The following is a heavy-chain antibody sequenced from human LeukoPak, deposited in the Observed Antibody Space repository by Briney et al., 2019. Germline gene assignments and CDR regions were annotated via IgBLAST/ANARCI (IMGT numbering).Heavy chain of an antibody. Sequence: PSETLSLTCAVSGGSISSSNWWSWVRQPPGKGLEWIGEIYHSGSTNYNPSLKSRVTISVDKSKNQFSLKLSSVTAADTAVYYCARKHYDSSGYPYFDYWGQGTLVTVSS. CDR2: IYHSGST. V-gene: IGHV4-4*02. CDR3: ARKHYDSSGYPYFDY. CDR1: GGSISSSNW. D-gene: IGHD3-22*01. J-gene: IGHJ4*02.